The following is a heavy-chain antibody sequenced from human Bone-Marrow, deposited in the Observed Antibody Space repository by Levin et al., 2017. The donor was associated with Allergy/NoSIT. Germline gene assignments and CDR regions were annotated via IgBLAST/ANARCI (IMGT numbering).Heavy chain of an antibody. Sequence: LRLSCTVSGVSITSGSYYWSWIRQPAGTGLEWIGHSYTSGNITYNPSLKSRVTISLDTSKNQFSLKLRSVTAADTAVYYCARVLQYSYYYTDVWGKGTMVTVSS. D-gene: IGHD2-21*01. CDR2: SYTSGNI. CDR3: ARVLQYSYYYTDV. J-gene: IGHJ6*03. CDR1: GVSITSGSYY. V-gene: IGHV4-61*09.